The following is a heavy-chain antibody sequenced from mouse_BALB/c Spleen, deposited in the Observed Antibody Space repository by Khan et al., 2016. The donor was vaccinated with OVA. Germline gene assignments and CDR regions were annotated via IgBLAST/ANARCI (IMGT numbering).Heavy chain of an antibody. CDR3: ARAPYGNFAY. J-gene: IGHJ3*01. D-gene: IGHD2-1*01. V-gene: IGHV5-9-3*01. CDR1: GFTFSTYA. CDR2: INSDGDYT. Sequence: EVELVESGGGLVKPGGSLRLSCAASGFTFSTYAMSWVRQTPGKRLDWVATINSDGDYTYFPDNVTGRSTIYRDNAKKTLYIQITSLRSEDTARYYCARAPYGNFAYWGQGTLVTVSS.